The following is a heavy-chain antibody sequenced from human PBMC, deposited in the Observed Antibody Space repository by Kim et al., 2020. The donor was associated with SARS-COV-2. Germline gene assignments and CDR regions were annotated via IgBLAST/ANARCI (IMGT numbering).Heavy chain of an antibody. J-gene: IGHJ4*02. V-gene: IGHV5-51*01. Sequence: GEYLKLGCKGSGYIFTNYWIGWVRQMPGKGREWMGIIYPGDSDTKYSPSFQGQVTISADKSISTAYLQWSSLKASDTAMYYCASLSRIVTTAGFDYWGQGTLVTVSS. CDR1: GYIFTNYW. D-gene: IGHD5-12*01. CDR2: IYPGDSDT. CDR3: ASLSRIVTTAGFDY.